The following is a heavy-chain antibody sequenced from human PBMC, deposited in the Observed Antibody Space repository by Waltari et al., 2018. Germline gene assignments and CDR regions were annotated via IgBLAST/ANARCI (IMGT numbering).Heavy chain of an antibody. CDR1: GFTDSSYW. V-gene: IGHV3-74*01. CDR2: VNSDGSST. D-gene: IGHD1-26*01. Sequence: EVQLVEPGGGSVQPGGYLRLSCAVSGFTDSSYWMHWVGQAPGKGLVWFSRVNSDGSSTSYADSVKGRFTISRDNAKNTLYLQMNSLRAEDTAVYYCIVGATNLLGYWGQGTLVTVSS. J-gene: IGHJ4*02. CDR3: IVGATNLLGY.